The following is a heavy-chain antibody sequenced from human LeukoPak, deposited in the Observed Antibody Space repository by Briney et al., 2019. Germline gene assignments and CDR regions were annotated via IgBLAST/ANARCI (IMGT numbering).Heavy chain of an antibody. D-gene: IGHD5-18*01. V-gene: IGHV1-69*06. CDR2: IIPIFGTA. J-gene: IGHJ6*03. CDR3: AKQGAARQDYYMDV. CDR1: GGSFSSYA. Sequence: SVKVSCKASGGSFSSYAITWVRQAPGQGLEWMGRIIPIFGTANYAQKFQGRVTITADIVSSTAYMEVNSLTSDDTAVYFCAKQGAARQDYYMDVWGNGTTVTVSS.